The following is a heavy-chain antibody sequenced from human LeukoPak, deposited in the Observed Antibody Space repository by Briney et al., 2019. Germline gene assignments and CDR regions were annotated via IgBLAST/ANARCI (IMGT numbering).Heavy chain of an antibody. CDR3: ARRRYHSHLDY. J-gene: IGHJ4*02. CDR2: IYYSGST. CDR1: GGSIRSYY. D-gene: IGHD2-2*01. V-gene: IGHV4-59*08. Sequence: SETLSLTCTVSGGSIRSYYWSWIRQPPGKGLEWIGYIYYSGSTNYNPSLKSRVTISVDTSKNQFSLKLSSVTAADTAVYYCARRRYHSHLDYWGQGTLVTVSS.